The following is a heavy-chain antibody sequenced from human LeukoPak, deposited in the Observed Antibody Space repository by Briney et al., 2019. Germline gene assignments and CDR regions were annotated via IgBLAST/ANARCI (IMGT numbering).Heavy chain of an antibody. CDR2: INHSGST. CDR3: ARGLTFRGGWYGAFDF. D-gene: IGHD6-19*01. J-gene: IGHJ3*01. V-gene: IGHV4-34*01. Sequence: PSETLSLTCAVYGGSFSGYYWSWIRQPPGKGLEGIGEINHSGSTNYNPSLKSRVTVTVDTSKNQFSLKLSSVTAADTAVYYCARGLTFRGGWYGAFDFWGQGTMVTVSS. CDR1: GGSFSGYY.